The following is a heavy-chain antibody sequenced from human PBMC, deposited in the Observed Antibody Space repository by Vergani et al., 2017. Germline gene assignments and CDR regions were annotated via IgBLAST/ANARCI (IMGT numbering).Heavy chain of an antibody. D-gene: IGHD5-18*01. V-gene: IGHV3-53*01. CDR2: IYSGGST. Sequence: EVQLVESGGGLVKPGGSLRLSCAASGFTVSSNYMSWVRQAPGKGLEWVSVIYSGGSTYYADSVKGRFTISRDNSKNTLYLQMNSLRAEDTAVYYCASGFTAMATFDYWGQGTLVTVSS. CDR3: ASGFTAMATFDY. J-gene: IGHJ4*02. CDR1: GFTVSSNY.